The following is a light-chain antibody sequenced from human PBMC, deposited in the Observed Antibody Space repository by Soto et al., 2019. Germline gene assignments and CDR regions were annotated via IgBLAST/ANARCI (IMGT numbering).Light chain of an antibody. J-gene: IGLJ1*01. CDR2: EVT. CDR3: TSYTTSSTRV. V-gene: IGLV2-14*01. Sequence: QSALTQPASVSGSPGQSIAISCTGNSSDVGIYNYVSWYQQHPGKVPKLIIYEVTNRPSGVSNPFSGSKTGNTASLIISGLQSEDEADYSCTSYTTSSTRVFGTGTKLTL. CDR1: SSDVGIYNY.